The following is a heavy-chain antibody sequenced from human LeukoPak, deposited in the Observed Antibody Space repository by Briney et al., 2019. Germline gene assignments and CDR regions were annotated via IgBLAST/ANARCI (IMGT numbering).Heavy chain of an antibody. J-gene: IGHJ6*02. CDR1: GFTFSNYA. Sequence: GGSLRLSCAASGFTFSNYAMHWVRQAPGKGLEWVALISYDGSNKYYADSVKGRLTISRDNSKNTLYLQMDSLRAEGTAVYYCAKDRGYSYGRNYYYYGMDVWGQGTTVTVSS. D-gene: IGHD5-18*01. CDR2: ISYDGSNK. CDR3: AKDRGYSYGRNYYYYGMDV. V-gene: IGHV3-30*04.